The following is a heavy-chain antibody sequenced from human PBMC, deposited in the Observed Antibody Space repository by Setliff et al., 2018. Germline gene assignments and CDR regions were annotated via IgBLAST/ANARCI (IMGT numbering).Heavy chain of an antibody. CDR3: ARDGPAVLRYFDWLLYYFDY. CDR1: GGSFSTYY. Sequence: PSETLSLTCAVYGGSFSTYYWIWIRQPPGKGLEWIGEINHSGSTNYNPSPKSRVTISVDTSKNQFSLMLSSVTAADTAVYYCARDGPAVLRYFDWLLYYFDYWGQGTLVTVSS. V-gene: IGHV4-34*01. D-gene: IGHD3-9*01. CDR2: INHSGST. J-gene: IGHJ4*02.